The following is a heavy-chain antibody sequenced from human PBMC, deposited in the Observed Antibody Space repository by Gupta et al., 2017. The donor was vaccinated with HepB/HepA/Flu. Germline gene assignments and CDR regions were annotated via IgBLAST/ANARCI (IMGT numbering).Heavy chain of an antibody. J-gene: IGHJ6*02. CDR2: ISSRHNNI. Sequence: QVQVVESGGGLVTPGGSLRLSCVASGFTFSDYYMTWVRQAPGKGLEWISYISSRHNNIYYADARKGRFTISRDNAKNSVYLQMDRLIEEDTAIYYCSREKEGSYTSCPYQFGREVWVQGTKGTVS. V-gene: IGHV3-11*01. CDR3: SREKEGSYTSCPYQFGREV. CDR1: GFTFSDYY. D-gene: IGHD2-2*01.